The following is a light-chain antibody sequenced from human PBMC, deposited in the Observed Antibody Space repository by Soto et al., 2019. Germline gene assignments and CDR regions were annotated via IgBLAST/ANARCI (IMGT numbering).Light chain of an antibody. CDR3: KQCYTVPT. V-gene: IGKV1-39*01. CDR2: GAS. Sequence: DIPLTQPPSSLCASVGARVTLPCRASQTISNYLNWYQMKPGKAPQLLIYGASSLQNGVPPRFSGSGAGTDFALTIRNMRPEDFAFYLCKQCYTVPTLGPRT. J-gene: IGKJ3*01. CDR1: QTISNY.